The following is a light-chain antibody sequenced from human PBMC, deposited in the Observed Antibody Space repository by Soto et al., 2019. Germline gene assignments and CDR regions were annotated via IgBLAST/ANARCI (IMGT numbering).Light chain of an antibody. J-gene: IGLJ2*01. CDR2: LNSDGSH. V-gene: IGLV4-69*01. CDR3: QTWVSGIEV. Sequence: QPVLTQSPSASASLGALVKLTCTLSSGHSSYAIAWHQQQPEKGPRYLMKLNSDGSHSKGDGIPDGFSGSSSGAERYLTISSLQSEDEADYYCQTWVSGIEVFGGGTKVTVL. CDR1: SGHSSYA.